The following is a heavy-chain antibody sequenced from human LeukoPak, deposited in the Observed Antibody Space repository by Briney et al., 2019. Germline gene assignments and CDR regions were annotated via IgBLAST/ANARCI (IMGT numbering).Heavy chain of an antibody. CDR1: GYTFTSNY. Sequence: ASVKVSCKASGYTFTSNYIHWVRQAPGQGLEWMGMIYPRDGSTSYAQKFQGRVTVTRDTSTSTVHMELSGLRSEDTAVYYCVRDQEGFDYWGQGTLVTVSS. J-gene: IGHJ4*02. CDR2: IYPRDGST. CDR3: VRDQEGFDY. V-gene: IGHV1-46*01.